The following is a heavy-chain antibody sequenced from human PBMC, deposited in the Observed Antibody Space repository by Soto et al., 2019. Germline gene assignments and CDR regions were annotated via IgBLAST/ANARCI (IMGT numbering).Heavy chain of an antibody. Sequence: GASVKVSCKASGYTFTSYGISWVRQAPGQGLEWMGWISAYNGNTNYAQKLQGRVTMTTDTSTSTAYMELRSLRSDDTAVYYCARDQLLMITFGGVIVSPFDYWGQGTXVTVSS. J-gene: IGHJ4*02. D-gene: IGHD3-16*02. V-gene: IGHV1-18*01. CDR2: ISAYNGNT. CDR3: ARDQLLMITFGGVIVSPFDY. CDR1: GYTFTSYG.